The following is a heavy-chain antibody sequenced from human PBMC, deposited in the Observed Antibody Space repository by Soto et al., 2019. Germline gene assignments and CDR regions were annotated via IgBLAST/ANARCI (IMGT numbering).Heavy chain of an antibody. Sequence: SETLSLTCTVSGGSISRGGYYWSWIRQHPGKGLEWIGYIYYSGSTYYNPSLKSRVTISVDTSKNQFSLKLSSVTAADTAVYYCARTYYDFWSGYYTPPPQYYFDYWGQGTLVTVSS. J-gene: IGHJ4*02. CDR3: ARTYYDFWSGYYTPPPQYYFDY. D-gene: IGHD3-3*01. V-gene: IGHV4-31*03. CDR2: IYYSGST. CDR1: GGSISRGGYY.